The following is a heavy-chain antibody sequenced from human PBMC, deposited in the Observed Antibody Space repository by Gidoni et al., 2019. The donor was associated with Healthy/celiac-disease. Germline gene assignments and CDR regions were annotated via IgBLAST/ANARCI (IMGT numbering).Heavy chain of an antibody. CDR1: GYTFTSYD. V-gene: IGHV1-8*01. D-gene: IGHD6-13*01. Sequence: QVQLVQSEAEVQKPGASVKVSCKASGYTFTSYDINWVRQATGQGLEWMGWMNPNSGNTVYAQEFQGRVTMTRNTSISTAYMELSSLRSEDTAVYYCARGSTAAAGTNHWGQGTLVTVSS. J-gene: IGHJ5*02. CDR3: ARGSTAAAGTNH. CDR2: MNPNSGNT.